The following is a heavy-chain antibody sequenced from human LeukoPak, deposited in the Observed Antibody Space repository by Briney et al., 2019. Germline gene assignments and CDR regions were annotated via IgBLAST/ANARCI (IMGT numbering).Heavy chain of an antibody. CDR2: ISWNSGSI. Sequence: GGSLRLSCAAPGFTFDDYAMHWVRQAPGKGLEWVSGISWNSGSIGYADSVKGRFTISRDNAKNSLYLQMNSLRAEDTALYYCAKDPCYGSGSYENWGQGTLVTVSS. D-gene: IGHD3-10*01. CDR1: GFTFDDYA. J-gene: IGHJ4*02. CDR3: AKDPCYGSGSYEN. V-gene: IGHV3-9*01.